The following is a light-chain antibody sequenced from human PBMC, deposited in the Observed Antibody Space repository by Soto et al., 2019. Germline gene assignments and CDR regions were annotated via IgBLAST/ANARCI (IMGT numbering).Light chain of an antibody. CDR1: HNIPNH. Sequence: RSPTSSTLSMSPVERVSISCRAIHNIPNHMSWFLQKPGQTPRLLIYDAIIRAPDVPARFSGSWSGTEYTLTISNQHPKALAEYFRQKENNWAPALAVGPGTRLDIK. CDR3: QKENNWAPALA. V-gene: IGKV3-15*01. J-gene: IGKJ1*01. CDR2: DAI.